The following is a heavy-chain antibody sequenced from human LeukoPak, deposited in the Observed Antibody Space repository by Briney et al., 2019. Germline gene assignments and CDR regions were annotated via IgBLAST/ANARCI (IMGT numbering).Heavy chain of an antibody. CDR1: GFTFSSYW. CDR3: ASDFNWGLFYYYYMDV. J-gene: IGHJ6*03. V-gene: IGHV3-7*01. D-gene: IGHD7-27*01. Sequence: GGSLRLSCAASGFTFSSYWMSWVRQAPGKGLEWVANIKPDGSEKYYVDSVKGRFTNSRDNAKNSLYLKMNSLRAEGTAVYYCASDFNWGLFYYYYMDVWGKGTTVTVSS. CDR2: IKPDGSEK.